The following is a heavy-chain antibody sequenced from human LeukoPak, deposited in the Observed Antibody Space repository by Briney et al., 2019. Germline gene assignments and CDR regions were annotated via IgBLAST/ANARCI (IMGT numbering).Heavy chain of an antibody. CDR2: IKQDGSEK. CDR1: GFTFSSYV. CDR3: ARVGRLV. D-gene: IGHD6-19*01. J-gene: IGHJ4*02. V-gene: IGHV3-7*01. Sequence: GGSLRLSCAASGFTFSSYVMSWVRQAPGKGLEWVANIKQDGSEKYYVDSVKGRFTISRDNAKNSLYLQMNSLRAEDTAVYYCARVGRLVWGQGTLVTVSS.